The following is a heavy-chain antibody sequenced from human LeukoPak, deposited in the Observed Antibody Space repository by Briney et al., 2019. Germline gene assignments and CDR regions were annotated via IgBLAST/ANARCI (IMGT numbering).Heavy chain of an antibody. V-gene: IGHV1-69*13. Sequence: GASVKVSCKASGGTFSSYAISWVRQAPGQGLEWMGGIIPIFGTANYAQKFQGRVTITADESTSTAYMELSSLRSEDTAVYYCAREYSGYDRDAFDIWGQGTMVTVPS. D-gene: IGHD5-12*01. CDR1: GGTFSSYA. CDR3: AREYSGYDRDAFDI. J-gene: IGHJ3*02. CDR2: IIPIFGTA.